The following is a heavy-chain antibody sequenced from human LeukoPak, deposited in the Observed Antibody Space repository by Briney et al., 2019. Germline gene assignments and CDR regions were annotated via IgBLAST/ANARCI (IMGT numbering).Heavy chain of an antibody. CDR3: GKDPTIFVGFFSLFDY. J-gene: IGHJ4*02. CDR1: GFTFSSYG. V-gene: IGHV3-30*02. CDR2: IRYDGSNK. D-gene: IGHD3-3*01. Sequence: GGSLRLSCAASGFTFSSYGMHWVRQAPGKGLEWVAFIRYDGSNKYYADSVKGRFTISRDNSKNTLYLQMNSLRAEDTAVYYCGKDPTIFVGFFSLFDYWGQGTLVTVSS.